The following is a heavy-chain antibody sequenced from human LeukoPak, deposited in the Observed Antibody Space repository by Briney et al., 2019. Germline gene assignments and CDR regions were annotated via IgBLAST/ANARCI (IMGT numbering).Heavy chain of an antibody. V-gene: IGHV3-74*01. J-gene: IGHJ6*02. CDR1: GFTFSRYW. CDR3: ASYLTSIPSGMDV. CDR2: ISTDGSSS. D-gene: IGHD2/OR15-2a*01. Sequence: GGSLRLSCAASGFTFSRYWMHWLRQGPWQALVWVSRISTDGSSSTYADSVKGRFTISRDNGKNTLYLQMNSLRAEDTAVYYCASYLTSIPSGMDVWGQGTTVIVSS.